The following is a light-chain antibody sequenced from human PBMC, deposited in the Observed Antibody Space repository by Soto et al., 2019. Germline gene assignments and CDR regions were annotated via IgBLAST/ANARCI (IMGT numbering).Light chain of an antibody. J-gene: IGLJ2*01. Sequence: QSALTQPASVSGSPGQSITISCTGTSSDVGSYNLVSWYQHHPGKAPKLMIYEDTKRPSGISNRFTGSKSGNTASLTISGLQGEDEADYYCCSYAGSRTFVVFGGGTQLTVL. V-gene: IGLV2-23*02. CDR3: CSYAGSRTFVV. CDR1: SSDVGSYNL. CDR2: EDT.